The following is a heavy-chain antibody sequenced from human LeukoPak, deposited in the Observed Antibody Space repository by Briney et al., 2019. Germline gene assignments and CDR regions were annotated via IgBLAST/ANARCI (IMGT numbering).Heavy chain of an antibody. V-gene: IGHV3-30*04. CDR2: ISYDGSNE. CDR3: AKKASLRLLENYFDY. D-gene: IGHD5-12*01. J-gene: IGHJ4*02. CDR1: GFTFSSYA. Sequence: QPGRSLRLSCAASGFTFSSYAMHWVRQAPGKVLEWVAIISYDGSNEYYADSVKGRFTISRDNSKNALYLQMNSLRAADTALYYCAKKASLRLLENYFDYWGQGTLVTVSS.